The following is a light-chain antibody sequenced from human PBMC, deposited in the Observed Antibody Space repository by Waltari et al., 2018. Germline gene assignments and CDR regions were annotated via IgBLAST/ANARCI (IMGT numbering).Light chain of an antibody. J-gene: IGLJ3*02. CDR1: VLAKTY. CDR2: KDS. CDR3: YSAADNPWV. Sequence: SYELTQPSSVSVSPGQTARITCSGDVLAKTYARWFQQKPGQAPVLVIYKDSERPSGIPERFSGSSSGTTVTLTISGAQVEDEADYYCYSAADNPWVFGGGTKLTVL. V-gene: IGLV3-27*01.